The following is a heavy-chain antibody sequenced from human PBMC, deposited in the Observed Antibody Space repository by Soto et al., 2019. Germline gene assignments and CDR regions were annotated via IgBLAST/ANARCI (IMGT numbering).Heavy chain of an antibody. CDR2: ISAYNGNT. J-gene: IGHJ5*02. Sequence: QVQLVQSGAEVKKPGASVKVSCKASGYTFTSYGISWVRQAPGQGLEWMGWISAYNGNTNYAQKLQGRVTMTTDTATSTAYMELRSRRSDDTAVYYCARDTGAFVVVLAASVDWFDPWGQGTLVTVSS. D-gene: IGHD2-15*01. CDR1: GYTFTSYG. CDR3: ARDTGAFVVVLAASVDWFDP. V-gene: IGHV1-18*01.